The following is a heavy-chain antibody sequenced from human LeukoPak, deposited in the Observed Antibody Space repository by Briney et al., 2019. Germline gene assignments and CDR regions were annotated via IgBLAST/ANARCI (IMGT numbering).Heavy chain of an antibody. Sequence: ASVKVSCKASGYTFTDNHIHWLRQAPGPGLEWVGWINPYTGDTNYAQKFQDMVTMTRDTSVNTAYMELSSLRSDDTAVYYSARLYTTDDACDVGGGRTMVSVSS. V-gene: IGHV1-2*02. CDR1: GYTFTDNH. D-gene: IGHD2-2*02. CDR2: INPYTGDT. CDR3: ARLYTTDDACDV. J-gene: IGHJ3*01.